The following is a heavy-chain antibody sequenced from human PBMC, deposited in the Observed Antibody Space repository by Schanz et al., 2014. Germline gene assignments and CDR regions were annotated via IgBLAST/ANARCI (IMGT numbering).Heavy chain of an antibody. CDR3: ARAQRRTIGRPFGP. CDR1: GYTFSNDD. D-gene: IGHD6-25*01. CDR2: MQPDSGKT. V-gene: IGHV1-8*01. Sequence: QVQLVQSGAELRKSGTSVKLSCKTSGYTFSNDDINWVRQAIGQGPEWMGWMQPDSGKTHYADKFQGRGAMTRDIAKSTTYIELSSLASEDTAVYYCARAQRRTIGRPFGPWGQGTLVTVSS. J-gene: IGHJ5*02.